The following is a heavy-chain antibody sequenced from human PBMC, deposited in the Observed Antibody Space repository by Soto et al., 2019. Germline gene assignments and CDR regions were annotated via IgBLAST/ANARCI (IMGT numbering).Heavy chain of an antibody. Sequence: GGSLRLSCAASGFTFSSYAMSWVRQAPGKGLEWVSAISGSGGSTYYADSVKGRFTISRDNSKNTLYLQMNSLRAEDTAVYYCVKTGYSSSSDYYYYGMDVWGQGSTVTVSS. CDR1: GFTFSSYA. V-gene: IGHV3-23*01. D-gene: IGHD6-13*01. CDR3: VKTGYSSSSDYYYYGMDV. J-gene: IGHJ6*02. CDR2: ISGSGGST.